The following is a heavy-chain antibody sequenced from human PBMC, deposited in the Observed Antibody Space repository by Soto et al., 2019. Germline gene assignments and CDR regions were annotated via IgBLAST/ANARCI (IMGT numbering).Heavy chain of an antibody. CDR1: GGTFSSYT. CDR3: ARDLSGGYYYYYYMDV. J-gene: IGHJ6*03. V-gene: IGHV1-69*04. D-gene: IGHD2-15*01. CDR2: IIPILGIA. Sequence: GASVKVSCKASGGTFSSYTISWVRQAPGQGLEWMGRIIPILGIANYAQKFQGRVTITADKSTSTAYMELSSLRSEDTAVYYCARDLSGGYYYYYYMDVRGKGTTVTVSS.